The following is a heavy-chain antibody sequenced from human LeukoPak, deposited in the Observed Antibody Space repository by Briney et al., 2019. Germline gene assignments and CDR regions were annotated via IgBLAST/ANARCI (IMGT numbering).Heavy chain of an antibody. CDR1: GGSLSGYY. D-gene: IGHD6-6*01. CDR3: ARGVELVWSDY. Sequence: SETLSLTCAVYGGSLSGYYWSWIRQPPGKGLEWIGEINHSGSTNYNPSLKSRVTISVDTSKNQFSLKLSSVTAADTAVYYCARGVELVWSDYWGQGTLVTVSS. V-gene: IGHV4-34*01. CDR2: INHSGST. J-gene: IGHJ4*02.